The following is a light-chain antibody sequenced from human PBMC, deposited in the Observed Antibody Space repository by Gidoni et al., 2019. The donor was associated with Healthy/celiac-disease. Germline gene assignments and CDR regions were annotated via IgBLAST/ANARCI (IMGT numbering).Light chain of an antibody. J-gene: IGKJ2*01. CDR2: WAS. CDR1: QSVLYSSNNKNY. Sequence: DIVMTQSPASLALSLGERATINCKSSQSVLYSSNNKNYLAWYQQKPGQPPKLLIYWASTRKSGVPDRFSGSGSGTDFTLTISSLQAEDVAVYYCQQYYSTPYTFGQGTKLEIK. V-gene: IGKV4-1*01. CDR3: QQYYSTPYT.